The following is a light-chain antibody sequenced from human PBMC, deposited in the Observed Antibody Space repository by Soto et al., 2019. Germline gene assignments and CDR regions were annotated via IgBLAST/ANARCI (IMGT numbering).Light chain of an antibody. CDR3: QQSYSTVYT. Sequence: DIQMTQSPSSLSASVGDRVTITCRASQSISSYLNWYQQKPGKAPKLLIYGVSSLQSGVPSRFSGSGSGTDFTLTISSLQPEDFATYYCQQSYSTVYTFGQGTKLEIK. CDR1: QSISSY. V-gene: IGKV1-39*01. CDR2: GVS. J-gene: IGKJ2*01.